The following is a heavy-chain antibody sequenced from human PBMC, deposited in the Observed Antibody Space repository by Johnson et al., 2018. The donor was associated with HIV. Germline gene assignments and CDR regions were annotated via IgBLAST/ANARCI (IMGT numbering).Heavy chain of an antibody. V-gene: IGHV3-20*04. J-gene: IGHJ3*02. CDR1: GFTFDDYG. Sequence: VQLMESGGGVVRPGGSLRLSCAASGFTFDDYGMSWVRQAPGKGLEWVSGIDWNGGRQGYVDSVKGRFTISRDNAKNSLYLQMNSLRAEDTALYYCTRNLVGEGAFDIWGQGTMVTVSS. CDR2: IDWNGGRQ. CDR3: TRNLVGEGAFDI. D-gene: IGHD3-10*01.